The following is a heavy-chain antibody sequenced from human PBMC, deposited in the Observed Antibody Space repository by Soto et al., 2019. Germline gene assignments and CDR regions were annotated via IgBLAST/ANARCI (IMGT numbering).Heavy chain of an antibody. CDR2: INGRNVDR. CDR1: GYTFTSYA. Sequence: ASVKVSFKASGYTFTSYAMHWVRQAPVQSLEWMGWINGRNVDRKYSQDFQGRVTMTRDASASTAYRELGSLRSEDTTVYYCARDAAFSLVTTLDYWGQGTRVTVSS. CDR3: ARDAAFSLVTTLDY. V-gene: IGHV1-3*01. J-gene: IGHJ4*02. D-gene: IGHD4-17*01.